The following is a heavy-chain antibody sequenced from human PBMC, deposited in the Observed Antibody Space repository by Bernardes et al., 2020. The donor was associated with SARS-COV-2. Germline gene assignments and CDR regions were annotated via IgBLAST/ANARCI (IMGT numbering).Heavy chain of an antibody. D-gene: IGHD1-1*01. Sequence: ASVKVSCKAFRYSFRNYGVSWVRQAPGQGLEWMGWISAYNGNTNYAQNFQGRLTMTTDTSTSTAYMELRSLRSDDTAIYYCARDLGDWRPKQGTQNKEGTGNAVGGYYYMDVWGNGTTGTGYS. CDR1: RYSFRNYG. CDR2: ISAYNGNT. CDR3: ARDLGDWRPKQGTQNKEGTGNAVGGYYYMDV. V-gene: IGHV1-18*01. J-gene: IGHJ6*03.